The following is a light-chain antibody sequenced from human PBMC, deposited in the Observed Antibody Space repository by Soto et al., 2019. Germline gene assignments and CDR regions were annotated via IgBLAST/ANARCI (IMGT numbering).Light chain of an antibody. J-gene: IGLJ3*02. V-gene: IGLV2-11*01. CDR3: NSYAGSYTIWV. Sequence: QSVLTQPRSVAGSPGQSVTISCTGTSRDVGGYDYVSWYQHRPGEAPKLMIYDVNKRPSGVPDRFSGSRSGNTASLTISGLQAEDEADYYCNSYAGSYTIWVFGGGTKLTVL. CDR2: DVN. CDR1: SRDVGGYDY.